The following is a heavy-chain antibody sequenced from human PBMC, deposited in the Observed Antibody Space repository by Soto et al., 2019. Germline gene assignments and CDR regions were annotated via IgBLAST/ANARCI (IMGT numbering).Heavy chain of an antibody. CDR2: INPGSPAGSST. V-gene: IGHV1-46*01. Sequence: ASVKVSCKASGYTLTTFFMHWVRQAPGQGLKWMGLINPGSPAGSSTTYAQKYQGRGTMTTDTPTSTVYMELSRLRSDETAVYYCAREAIVAGATTGMDVWGQGTTVTVSS. CDR1: GYTLTTFF. D-gene: IGHD1-26*01. CDR3: AREAIVAGATTGMDV. J-gene: IGHJ6*02.